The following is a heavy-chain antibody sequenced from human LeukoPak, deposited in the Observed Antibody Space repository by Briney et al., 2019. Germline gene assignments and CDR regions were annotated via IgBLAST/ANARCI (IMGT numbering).Heavy chain of an antibody. CDR1: GDSISSGYY. D-gene: IGHD6-19*01. CDR3: ARGEGQWLAYDY. V-gene: IGHV4-38-2*02. J-gene: IGHJ4*02. Sequence: SETLSLTCTVSGDSISSGYYWGWIRQPPGKGLEWTGIIHHSGSTYYNPSLKSRVTISVDTSKNQFSLKLSSVTAADTAVYYCARGEGQWLAYDYWGQGTLVTVSS. CDR2: IHHSGST.